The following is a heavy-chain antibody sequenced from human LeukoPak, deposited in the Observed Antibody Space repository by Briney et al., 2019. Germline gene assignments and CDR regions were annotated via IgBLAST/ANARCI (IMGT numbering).Heavy chain of an antibody. CDR1: GFNFSSYW. J-gene: IGHJ3*02. CDR3: ASPFFLSFITDAFDI. Sequence: GSLRISCAGSGFNFSSYWVHWVRQASGEGVVVVFRINSDGSSTSYADSVKGRFTISRDNAKNTLYLQMNSLRAEDTAVYYCASPFFLSFITDAFDIWGQGTMVTVSS. CDR2: INSDGSST. D-gene: IGHD3-22*01. V-gene: IGHV3-74*01.